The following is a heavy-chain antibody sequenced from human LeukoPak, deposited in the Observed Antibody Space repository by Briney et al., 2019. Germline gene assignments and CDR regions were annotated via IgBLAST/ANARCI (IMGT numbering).Heavy chain of an antibody. CDR3: ARVPPYYYDSSGHFVSAFDI. J-gene: IGHJ3*02. CDR1: GGSFSGYC. V-gene: IGHV4-34*01. D-gene: IGHD3-22*01. Sequence: SETLSLTCAVYGGSFSGYCWSWIRQPPGKGLEWIGEINHSGSTNYNPSLKSRVTISVDTSKNQFSLKLRSVTAADTAVYFCARVPPYYYDSSGHFVSAFDIWGQGTMVTVSS. CDR2: INHSGST.